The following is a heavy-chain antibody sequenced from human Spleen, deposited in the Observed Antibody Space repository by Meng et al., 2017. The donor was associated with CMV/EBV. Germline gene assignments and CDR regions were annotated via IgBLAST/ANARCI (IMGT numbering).Heavy chain of an antibody. V-gene: IGHV1-8*03. D-gene: IGHD1-1*01. CDR3: ARGERQPFYGLDV. CDR1: GFTFSSYA. Sequence: ASVKVSCAASGFTFSSYAINWVRQATGQGLEWMGWMNPNSGDTGYAQKFQGGVTITRNTSISTAYMELRSLRSDDTAVYYCARGERQPFYGLDVWGQGTTVTVSS. CDR2: MNPNSGDT. J-gene: IGHJ6*02.